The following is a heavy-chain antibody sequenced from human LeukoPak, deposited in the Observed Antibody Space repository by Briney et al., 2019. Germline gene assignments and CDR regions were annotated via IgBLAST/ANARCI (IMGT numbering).Heavy chain of an antibody. Sequence: GESLKISCKGSGYTFTTYWIGWVRQMPGKGLGWMGIIYPGDFDTRYSPSFQGQVTISADKSINTAYLQWSSLKASDTAMYYCARLPSIGHSDLDYWGQGALVTVSS. CDR1: GYTFTTYW. V-gene: IGHV5-51*01. J-gene: IGHJ4*02. D-gene: IGHD6-13*01. CDR2: IYPGDFDT. CDR3: ARLPSIGHSDLDY.